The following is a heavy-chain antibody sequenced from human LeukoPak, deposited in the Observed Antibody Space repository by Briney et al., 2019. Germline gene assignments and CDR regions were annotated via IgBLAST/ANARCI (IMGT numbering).Heavy chain of an antibody. J-gene: IGHJ4*02. V-gene: IGHV3-21*04. Sequence: PGGSLRLSCAASGLTFSRYTMNWVRQAPGKGLEWVSSISTSSGYIYYADSEKGRFTISRDNAKNSLYLQMNSLRAEDTAVYYCAKTQSRIQLWLSGGCIDYWGQGTLVTVSS. CDR1: GLTFSRYT. CDR3: AKTQSRIQLWLSGGCIDY. D-gene: IGHD5-18*01. CDR2: ISTSSGYI.